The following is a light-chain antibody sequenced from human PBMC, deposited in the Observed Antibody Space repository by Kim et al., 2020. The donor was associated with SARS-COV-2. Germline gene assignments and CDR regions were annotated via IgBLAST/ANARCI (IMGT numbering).Light chain of an antibody. J-gene: IGKJ3*01. V-gene: IGKV1-39*01. CDR1: QSISSH. Sequence: DIQMTQSPSSLSASVGDRVTITCRTNQSISSHLNWYQQKPGRAPKLLISAASTLQGGVPSRFSGSGSETDFTLTISSLQPDDFATYFCQQSYITPCTFGPGTKVDIK. CDR3: QQSYITPCT. CDR2: AAS.